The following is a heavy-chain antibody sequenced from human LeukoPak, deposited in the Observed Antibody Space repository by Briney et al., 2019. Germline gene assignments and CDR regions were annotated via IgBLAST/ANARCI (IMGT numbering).Heavy chain of an antibody. Sequence: SETLSLTCAVYGGSFSDYYWSWIRQPPGKGLEWIGEINHSGSTNYNPSLKSRVTISVDTSKNQFSLKLSSVTAADTAVYYCARGHLDRLYSGYDDYWGQGTLVTVSS. CDR1: GGSFSDYY. J-gene: IGHJ4*02. D-gene: IGHD5-12*01. CDR2: INHSGST. V-gene: IGHV4-34*01. CDR3: ARGHLDRLYSGYDDY.